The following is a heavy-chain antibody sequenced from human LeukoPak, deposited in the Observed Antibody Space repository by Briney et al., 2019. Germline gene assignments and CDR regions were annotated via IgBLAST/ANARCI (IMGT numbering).Heavy chain of an antibody. V-gene: IGHV1-46*01. Sequence: ASVKVSCKASGYTFTSYYMHWVRQAPGQGLEWMGIVNPSGGSTSYAQKFQGRVTMTRDTSTSTVYMELSSLRSEDTAVYYCARGAYSGYDSNWFDPWGQGTLVTVSS. J-gene: IGHJ5*02. D-gene: IGHD5-12*01. CDR1: GYTFTSYY. CDR3: ARGAYSGYDSNWFDP. CDR2: VNPSGGST.